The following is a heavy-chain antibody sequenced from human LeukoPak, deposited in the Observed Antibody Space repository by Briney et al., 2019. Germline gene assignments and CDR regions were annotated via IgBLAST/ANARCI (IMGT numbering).Heavy chain of an antibody. Sequence: ASVKVSCKASGGTFSSYAISWVRQAPGQGLEWMGGIIPIFGTANYAQKFQGRVTITADESTSTAYMELSSLRSEDTAVYYCARATNYYDSSGYYPYWGQGTLVTVSS. CDR2: IIPIFGTA. D-gene: IGHD3-22*01. V-gene: IGHV1-69*13. CDR3: ARATNYYDSSGYYPY. J-gene: IGHJ4*02. CDR1: GGTFSSYA.